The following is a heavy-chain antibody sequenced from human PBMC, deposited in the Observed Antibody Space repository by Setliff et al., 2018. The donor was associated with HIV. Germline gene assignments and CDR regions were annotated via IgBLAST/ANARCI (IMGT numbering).Heavy chain of an antibody. CDR3: AKPQRDASYFDY. CDR1: GFIFSNSA. V-gene: IGHV3-23*01. CDR2: ISGNGVST. Sequence: GGSLRLSCAASGFIFSNSAMTWVRRAPGKGLEWVSLISGNGVSTYYGDSVKGRFTISRDNSKNTVHLQMNSLRAENTAIYYCAKPQRDASYFDYWGQGTLVTVSS. D-gene: IGHD1-1*01. J-gene: IGHJ4*02.